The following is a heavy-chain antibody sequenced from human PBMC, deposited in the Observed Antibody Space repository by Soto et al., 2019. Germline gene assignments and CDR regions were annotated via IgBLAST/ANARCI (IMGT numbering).Heavy chain of an antibody. V-gene: IGHV4-39*01. Sequence: ASETLSLTCTVSGGSISSSSYYWGWIRQPPGKGLEWIGSIYYSGSTYYNPSLKSRVTISVDTSKNQFSLKLSSVTAADTAVYYCASLGRTTLHYYYGMDVWGQGTTVTVSS. J-gene: IGHJ6*02. CDR1: GGSISSSSYY. CDR2: IYYSGST. D-gene: IGHD2-15*01. CDR3: ASLGRTTLHYYYGMDV.